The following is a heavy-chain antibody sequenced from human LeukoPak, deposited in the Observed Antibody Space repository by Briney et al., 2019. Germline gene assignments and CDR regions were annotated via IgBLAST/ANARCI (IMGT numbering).Heavy chain of an antibody. CDR3: ARVLYDYVWGSYRYLYAFDI. V-gene: IGHV3-11*04. J-gene: IGHJ3*02. Sequence: GGSLRLSCAASGFTFSDYYMSWIRQAPGKGLEWVAYISSSGSTIYDADSVKGRFTISRDNAKNSLYLQMNSLRAEDTAVYYCARVLYDYVWGSYRYLYAFDIWGQGTMVTVSS. D-gene: IGHD3-16*02. CDR1: GFTFSDYY. CDR2: ISSSGSTI.